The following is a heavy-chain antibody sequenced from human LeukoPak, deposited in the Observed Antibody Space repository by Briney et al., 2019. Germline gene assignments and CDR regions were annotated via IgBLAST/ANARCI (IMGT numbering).Heavy chain of an antibody. CDR3: ARGYGSSWRFDP. CDR2: INHSGST. J-gene: IGHJ5*02. CDR1: GESFRASY. D-gene: IGHD6-13*01. Sequence: SETLSLTCAVYGESFRASYWSCIRHPPEKRLEWIGEINHSGSTNYNPSLKSRVTISVDTSKNQFSLKLSSVTAADTAVYYCARGYGSSWRFDPWGQGTLVTVSS. V-gene: IGHV4-34*01.